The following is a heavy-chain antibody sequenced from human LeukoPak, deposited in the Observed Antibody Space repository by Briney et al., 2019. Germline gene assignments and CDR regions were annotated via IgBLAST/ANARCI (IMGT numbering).Heavy chain of an antibody. Sequence: GGSLRLSCAASGFTFSDYYMSWIRQAPGKGLEWVSYISSSGSTIYYADSVKGRFTISRDNAKNSLYLQMNSLRAEDTAVYYCAREYGDYVPYCVAFDIWGQGTMVTVSS. CDR2: ISSSGSTI. CDR3: AREYGDYVPYCVAFDI. D-gene: IGHD4-17*01. CDR1: GFTFSDYY. J-gene: IGHJ3*02. V-gene: IGHV3-11*04.